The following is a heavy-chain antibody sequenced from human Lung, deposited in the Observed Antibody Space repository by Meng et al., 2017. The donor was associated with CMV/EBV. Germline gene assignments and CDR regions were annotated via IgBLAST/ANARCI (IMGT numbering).Heavy chain of an antibody. V-gene: IGHV1-69*10. CDR2: IIPILGMA. D-gene: IGHD2-2*01. CDR3: AGDHPRVVPAAISYFCYGMDV. J-gene: IGHJ6*02. CDR1: GGTFSTCA. Sequence: SVXVSXXASGGTFSTCAISWVRQAPGLGLEWVGGIIPILGMANYAQNSQGRVTITADKSTSTAYMELSSPRSEDTAVYFCAGDHPRVVPAAISYFCYGMDVWGQGTTVTVSS.